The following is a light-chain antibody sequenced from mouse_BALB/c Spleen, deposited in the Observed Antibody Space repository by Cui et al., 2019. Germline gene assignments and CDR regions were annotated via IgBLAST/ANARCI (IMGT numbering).Light chain of an antibody. CDR2: DTS. J-gene: IGKJ1*01. V-gene: IGKV4-55*01. Sequence: QIVLTQSPAIMSASPGEKVTMTCSASSSVSYMYWYQQKPGSSPRLLIYDTSNLASGVPVRFSGSGSGTSYSLTISRMEAEDAATYYCQQWSSYPRTFVGGTKLEIK. CDR1: SSVSY. CDR3: QQWSSYPRT.